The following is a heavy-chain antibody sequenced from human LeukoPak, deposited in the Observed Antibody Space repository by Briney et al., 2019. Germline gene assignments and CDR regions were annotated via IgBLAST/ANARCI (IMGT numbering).Heavy chain of an antibody. V-gene: IGHV1-46*01. CDR3: ASTRYGSGSYDY. Sequence: RASVKVSCKASGYTFTSYYMHWVQQAPGQGLEWMGIINPSGGSTSYAQKFQGRVTMTRDTSTSTVYMELSSLRSEDTAVYYCASTRYGSGSYDYWGQGTLVTVSS. CDR2: INPSGGST. J-gene: IGHJ4*02. CDR1: GYTFTSYY. D-gene: IGHD3-10*01.